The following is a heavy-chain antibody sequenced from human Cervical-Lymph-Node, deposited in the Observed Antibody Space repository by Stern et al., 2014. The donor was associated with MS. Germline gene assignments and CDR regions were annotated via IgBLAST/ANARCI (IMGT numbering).Heavy chain of an antibody. V-gene: IGHV5-51*01. CDR1: GDSFSNYW. Sequence: EVQLVESGAEVKKPGESLQISCKGSGDSFSNYWIGWGRQVPGKGLEWMGIVYPGDSDTRYRPSFQGQVTISADRSTSTAFLQWTSLKASDSAIYYCAREGYSSTYYYFDYWGQGTLVTVSS. J-gene: IGHJ4*02. CDR2: VYPGDSDT. D-gene: IGHD6-13*01. CDR3: AREGYSSTYYYFDY.